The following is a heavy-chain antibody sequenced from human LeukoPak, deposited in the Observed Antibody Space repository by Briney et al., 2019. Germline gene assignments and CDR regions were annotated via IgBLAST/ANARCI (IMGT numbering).Heavy chain of an antibody. Sequence: GASVKVSCKASVDTFSRYAISWVRQAPGQGLEWMGGIIPLLSTANYAQKFQDRVTITADESTSTTYMELSSLKSEDTAVYYCATTGGDIYYYYMDVWGKGTTVTISS. CDR1: VDTFSRYA. J-gene: IGHJ6*03. CDR3: ATTGGDIYYYYMDV. V-gene: IGHV1-69*13. D-gene: IGHD3-16*01. CDR2: IIPLLSTA.